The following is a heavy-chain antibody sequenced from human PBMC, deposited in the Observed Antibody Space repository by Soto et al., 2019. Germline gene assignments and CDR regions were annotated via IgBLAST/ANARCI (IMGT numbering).Heavy chain of an antibody. Sequence: AAVTVSCKASGYTFTSYGIIWVRQAPGQGLEWMGWISAYNGNTNYAQKLQGRVTMTTDTSTSTAYMELKSLRSDDTAAYYCAEDSFAYLDLVAKRYNWFDPWGQGTLVTVSS. CDR2: ISAYNGNT. D-gene: IGHD5-12*01. V-gene: IGHV1-18*01. CDR1: GYTFTSYG. CDR3: AEDSFAYLDLVAKRYNWFDP. J-gene: IGHJ5*02.